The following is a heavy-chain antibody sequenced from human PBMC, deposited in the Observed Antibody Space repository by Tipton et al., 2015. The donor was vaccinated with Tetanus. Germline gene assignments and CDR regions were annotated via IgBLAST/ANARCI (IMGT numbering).Heavy chain of an antibody. CDR3: ARDQARGARGWNYFDF. D-gene: IGHD1-26*01. Sequence: TLSLTCTVSGVSISGGRYYWSWIRQRPGKGLEWIGDIYSSGSTYTDPSLKGRVTISVDTSKNQFSLRLNSATAADTAVYYCARDQARGARGWNYFDFWGLGTLVTVSS. CDR2: IYSSGST. CDR1: GVSISGGRYY. J-gene: IGHJ4*02. V-gene: IGHV4-31*03.